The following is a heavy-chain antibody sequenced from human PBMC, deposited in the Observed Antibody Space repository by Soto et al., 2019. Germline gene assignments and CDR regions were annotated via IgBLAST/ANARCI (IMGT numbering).Heavy chain of an antibody. Sequence: GSGPTLVNPTQTLTLTCTFSGFSLSTSGISVRRIRQPPGKALEWLALIDWDDDKYYSTSLKTRLTISKDPSKNQVVLTMPNMDPVDTATYYCARTPYYYDSSGFRFDPWGQGTLVTVSS. J-gene: IGHJ5*02. CDR1: GFSLSTSGIS. CDR2: IDWDDDK. V-gene: IGHV2-70*01. D-gene: IGHD3-22*01. CDR3: ARTPYYYDSSGFRFDP.